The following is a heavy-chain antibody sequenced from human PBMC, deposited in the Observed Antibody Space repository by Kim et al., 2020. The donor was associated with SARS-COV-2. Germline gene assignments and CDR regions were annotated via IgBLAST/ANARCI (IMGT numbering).Heavy chain of an antibody. CDR1: GFTFSHYA. J-gene: IGHJ6*02. V-gene: IGHV3-23*01. CDR2: VVGGGSSA. Sequence: GGSLRLSCAASGFTFSHYAMNWVRQVSGKGLDWVSSVVGGGSSAYYADSVKGRFTISRDNSKNILYLRMNSLRAEDTAIYYCAKVRAGAYGMDVWGQGTAVTVSS. CDR3: AKVRAGAYGMDV. D-gene: IGHD1-26*01.